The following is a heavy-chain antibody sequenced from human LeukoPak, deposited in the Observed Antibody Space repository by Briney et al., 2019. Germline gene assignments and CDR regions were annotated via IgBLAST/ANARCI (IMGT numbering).Heavy chain of an antibody. V-gene: IGHV4-30-4*01. Sequence: SETLSLTCTVSGGSISSGDYYWSWVRQPPGKGLEWIVYMYYSGSTYYNPSLKSRVTMSADTSKHQLSLKLSSVTAADTAVYYCARAYYDDSRIDPWGQGIRVTVSS. CDR3: ARAYYDDSRIDP. J-gene: IGHJ5*02. CDR1: GGSISSGDYY. CDR2: MYYSGST. D-gene: IGHD3-22*01.